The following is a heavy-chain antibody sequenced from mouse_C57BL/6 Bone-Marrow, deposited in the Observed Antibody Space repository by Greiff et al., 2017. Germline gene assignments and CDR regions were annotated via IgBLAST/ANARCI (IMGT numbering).Heavy chain of an antibody. CDR1: GFTFSDFY. CDR3: ARDNYGNGFAY. CDR2: SRNKANDYTT. Sequence: DVKLVESGGGLVQSGRSLRLSCATSGFTFSDFYMEWVRQAPGKGLEWIAASRNKANDYTTAYSASVKGRFIVSRDTYQSILYLQMNALRAEDTAIYYCARDNYGNGFAYWGQGTLVTVSA. J-gene: IGHJ3*01. D-gene: IGHD2-1*01. V-gene: IGHV7-1*01.